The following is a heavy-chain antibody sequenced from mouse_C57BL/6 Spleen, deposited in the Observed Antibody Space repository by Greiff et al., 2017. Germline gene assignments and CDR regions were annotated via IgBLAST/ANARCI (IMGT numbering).Heavy chain of an antibody. CDR1: GYTFTSYW. J-gene: IGHJ2*01. D-gene: IGHD2-2*01. CDR2: IDPTSGGT. V-gene: IGHV1-72*01. CDR3: ARGNGYDGYFDY. Sequence: VQLQQPGAELVKPGASVKLSCKASGYTFTSYWMHWVKQTPGRGLEWIGRIDPTSGGTKYNEKFKSKATLTGDKPSSTAYMQLSSLTSEDSAVYYCARGNGYDGYFDYWGQGTTLTVSS.